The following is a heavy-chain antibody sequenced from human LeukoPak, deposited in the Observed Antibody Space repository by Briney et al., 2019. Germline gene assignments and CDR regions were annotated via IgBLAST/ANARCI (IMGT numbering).Heavy chain of an antibody. V-gene: IGHV3-21*01. CDR3: ARDFTTSPERGYSYGEFDY. J-gene: IGHJ4*02. CDR2: ISSSSSYI. D-gene: IGHD5-18*01. CDR1: GFTFSSYW. Sequence: PGGSLRLSCAASGFTFSSYWMHWVRQAPGKGLEWVSSISSSSSYIYYADSVKGRFTISRDNAKNSLYLQMNSLRAEDTAVYYCARDFTTSPERGYSYGEFDYWGQGTLVTVSS.